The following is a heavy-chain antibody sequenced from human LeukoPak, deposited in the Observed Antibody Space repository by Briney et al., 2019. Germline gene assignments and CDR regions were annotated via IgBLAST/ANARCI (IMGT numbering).Heavy chain of an antibody. CDR3: ARTVGATAFDY. Sequence: RGSLRLSSAASGFTFSSYCMHWVRHSPGGGREGVSVLWYAGSNKYYAESVKGRFTISRDNSKTTLYLQMNSLRAEDTAVYYCARTVGATAFDYWGQGTLVTVSS. J-gene: IGHJ4*02. D-gene: IGHD1-26*01. CDR2: LWYAGSNK. V-gene: IGHV3-33*01. CDR1: GFTFSSYC.